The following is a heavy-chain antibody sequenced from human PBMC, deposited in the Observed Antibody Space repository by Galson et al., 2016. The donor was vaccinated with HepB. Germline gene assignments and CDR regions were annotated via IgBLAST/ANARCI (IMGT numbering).Heavy chain of an antibody. Sequence: SVKVSCKASEGAFTNFALSWVRQAPGQGLEWMGGIIPIFRTPKYAQKFQGRATITADESTNTAYMELSSLRSEDTAVYFCARRSVTVIPRPFFYYYFGLDVWGQGTTVTVSS. CDR2: IIPIFRTP. CDR3: ARRSVTVIPRPFFYYYFGLDV. J-gene: IGHJ6*02. D-gene: IGHD2-21*01. CDR1: EGAFTNFA. V-gene: IGHV1-69*13.